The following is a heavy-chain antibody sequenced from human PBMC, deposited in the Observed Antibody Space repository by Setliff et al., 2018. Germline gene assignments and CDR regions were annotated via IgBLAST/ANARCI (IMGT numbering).Heavy chain of an antibody. CDR2: ISVYSGNT. Sequence: GASVKVSCKASGYTFSSYAISWVRQAPGQGPEWLGWISVYSGNTDYAQNFQGRVTMTADTSTSTAYMELRSLTSDDTAVYYCARRPRAVYGSGRRNWFLDYWGQGTLVTVSS. CDR1: GYTFSSYA. J-gene: IGHJ4*02. D-gene: IGHD3-10*01. CDR3: ARRPRAVYGSGRRNWFLDY. V-gene: IGHV1-18*01.